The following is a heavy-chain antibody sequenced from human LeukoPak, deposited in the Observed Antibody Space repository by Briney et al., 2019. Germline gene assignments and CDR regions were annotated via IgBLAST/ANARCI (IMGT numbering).Heavy chain of an antibody. CDR3: ARDCDRSGYYCY. V-gene: IGHV1-18*01. D-gene: IGHD3-22*01. CDR1: VYSFTSYG. J-gene: IGHJ4*02. CDR2: ISAYNGNT. Sequence: ASVKVSFKASVYSFTSYGISWVRQAPGQGLEWMGWISAYNGNTNYAQKLQGRVTMTTDTSTSTAYMELRSLRSDDTAVYYCARDCDRSGYYCYWGQGTLVTVSS.